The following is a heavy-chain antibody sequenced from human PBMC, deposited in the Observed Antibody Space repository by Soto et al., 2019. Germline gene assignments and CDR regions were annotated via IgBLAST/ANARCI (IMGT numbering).Heavy chain of an antibody. V-gene: IGHV4-59*01. CDR1: GGSIRGYY. CDR3: ARDFRGEDSVGYYGWYIDY. Sequence: SEPLSLTCTVSGGSIRGYYWSWIRQPPGKGLEWIGYIYYSGGTNYNPSLKSRVTISVDTSKNQFSLKLSSVTAADTAVYYCARDFRGEDSVGYYGWYIDYRGQGPLVTVSS. CDR2: IYYSGGT. J-gene: IGHJ4*02. D-gene: IGHD3-22*01.